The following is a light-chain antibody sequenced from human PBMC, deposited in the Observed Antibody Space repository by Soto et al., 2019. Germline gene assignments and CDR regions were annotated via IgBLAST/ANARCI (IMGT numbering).Light chain of an antibody. CDR2: GAS. CDR3: QQYDTSPPLT. V-gene: IGKV3-20*01. J-gene: IGKJ4*01. Sequence: EIVLTQSPGTLSLSPGERATLSCRASQSVSSSYLAWYQQKPGQAPRLLIYGASSRATGTPDRLSGSGSGTDFTLTISRLEPEDFAVYYCQQYDTSPPLTFGGGTKVDI. CDR1: QSVSSSY.